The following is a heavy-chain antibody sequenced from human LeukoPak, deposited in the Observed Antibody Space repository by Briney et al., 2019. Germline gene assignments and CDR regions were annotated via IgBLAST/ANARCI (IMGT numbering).Heavy chain of an antibody. CDR2: INPSGGST. V-gene: IGHV1-46*01. CDR1: GFTFSSYG. Sequence: GGSLRLSCAASGFTFSSYGMHWVRQAPGQGLEWMGIINPSGGSTSYAQKFQGRVTMTRDTSTSTVYMELSSLRSEDTAVYYCARGTPVVVVAADNCLDYWGQGTLVTVSS. D-gene: IGHD2-15*01. CDR3: ARGTPVVVVAADNCLDY. J-gene: IGHJ4*02.